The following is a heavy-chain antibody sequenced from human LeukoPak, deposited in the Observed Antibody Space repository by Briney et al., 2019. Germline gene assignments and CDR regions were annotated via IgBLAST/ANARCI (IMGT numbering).Heavy chain of an antibody. V-gene: IGHV3-64*01. Sequence: PGGTLRLSCAASGLTFSSYAMHWVRQAPGKGLAYVSAISSNGGSTYYANSVKGRFTISRDNSKNTLYLQMGSLRAEDMAVYYCARGPRYSSSSWVDYWGQGTLVTVSS. CDR3: ARGPRYSSSSWVDY. CDR1: GLTFSSYA. CDR2: ISSNGGST. D-gene: IGHD6-6*01. J-gene: IGHJ4*02.